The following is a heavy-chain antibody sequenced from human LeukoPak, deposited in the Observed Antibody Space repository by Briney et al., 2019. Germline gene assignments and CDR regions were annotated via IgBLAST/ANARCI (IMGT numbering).Heavy chain of an antibody. CDR2: ISAYNGNT. J-gene: IGHJ6*02. D-gene: IGHD3-10*01. CDR3: ARDAYYYGSGSYYYYGMDV. CDR1: GYTFTSYG. Sequence: ASVKVSCKASGYTFTSYGISWVRQAPGQGLEWMGWISAYNGNTNYAQKLQGRVTMTTDTSTSTAYMELRSLRSDDTAVYYCARDAYYYGSGSYYYYGMDVWGQGTTVTVS. V-gene: IGHV1-18*01.